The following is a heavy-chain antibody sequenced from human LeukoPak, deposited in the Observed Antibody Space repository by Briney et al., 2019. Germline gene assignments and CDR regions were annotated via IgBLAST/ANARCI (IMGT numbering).Heavy chain of an antibody. CDR3: ARGPILLWIHNGMDV. Sequence: GGSLRLSCAAYGFIFGDHAMSWVRQAPGKGLEWVGFIRSKAYGGTIEYAASVEGRFTISRDDSKGIAYLQMNSPETEDTAVYYCARGPILLWIHNGMDVWGPGTTVTVSS. V-gene: IGHV3-49*04. CDR1: GFIFGDHA. CDR2: IRSKAYGGTI. J-gene: IGHJ6*02. D-gene: IGHD3-10*01.